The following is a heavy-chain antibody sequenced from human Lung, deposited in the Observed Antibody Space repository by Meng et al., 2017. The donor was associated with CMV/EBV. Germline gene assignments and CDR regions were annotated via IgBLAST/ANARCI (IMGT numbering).Heavy chain of an antibody. CDR1: GFSFSSYW. CDR3: ARDSIVVPGRIYYYAMDV. J-gene: IGHJ6*02. D-gene: IGHD6-19*01. Sequence: ETLSLXXAASGFSFSSYWMHWVRQAPGRGLVWVAHINNDGSSTTYADSVKGRFTISRDNAKNTVFLQMHSLGVEDTAVYYCARDSIVVPGRIYYYAMDVWGHGTTVTVSS. CDR2: INNDGSST. V-gene: IGHV3-74*01.